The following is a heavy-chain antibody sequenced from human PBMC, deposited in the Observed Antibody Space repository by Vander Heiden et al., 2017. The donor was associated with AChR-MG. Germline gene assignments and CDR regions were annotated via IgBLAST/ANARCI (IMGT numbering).Heavy chain of an antibody. J-gene: IGHJ4*02. V-gene: IGHV3-23*01. CDR1: GFTFSSYA. CDR2: IIGSGGST. Sequence: EVQLLESGGGLVQPGGSLRLSCAASGFTFSSYAMSWVRQAPGKGLEWFSAIIGSGGSTYYADSVKGRFPISRDNSKNTLYLQMNSLRAEDTAVYYCAKDMLSSGWPFDYWCQGTLVTVSS. CDR3: AKDMLSSGWPFDY. D-gene: IGHD6-19*01.